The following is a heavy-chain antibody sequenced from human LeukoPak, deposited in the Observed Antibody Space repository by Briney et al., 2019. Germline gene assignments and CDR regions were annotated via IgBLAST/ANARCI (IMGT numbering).Heavy chain of an antibody. J-gene: IGHJ4*02. D-gene: IGHD3-10*01. Sequence: PGGSLRLSCAASGFTFSSYAMSWVRQAPGKGLEWVSAISGSGGSTYYADSVKGRFTISRDNSKNTLYLQMNSLRAEDTAVYYCAKEGLYGSGSYYTYYFDYWGQGTLVTVSS. CDR2: ISGSGGST. V-gene: IGHV3-23*01. CDR3: AKEGLYGSGSYYTYYFDY. CDR1: GFTFSSYA.